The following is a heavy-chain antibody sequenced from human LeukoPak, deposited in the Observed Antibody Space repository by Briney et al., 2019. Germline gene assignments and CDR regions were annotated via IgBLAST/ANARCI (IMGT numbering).Heavy chain of an antibody. CDR3: AKGKGDYVNYYYGMDV. J-gene: IGHJ6*02. Sequence: PGGSLRLSRAASGFTFSSYGMHWVRQAPGKGLEWVAVISYDGSNKYYADSVKGRFTISRDNSKNTLYLQMNSLRAEDTAVYYCAKGKGDYVNYYYGMDVWGQGTTVAVSS. D-gene: IGHD4-17*01. CDR1: GFTFSSYG. CDR2: ISYDGSNK. V-gene: IGHV3-30*18.